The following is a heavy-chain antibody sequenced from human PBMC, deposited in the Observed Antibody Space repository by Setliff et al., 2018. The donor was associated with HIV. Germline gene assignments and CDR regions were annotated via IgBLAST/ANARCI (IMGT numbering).Heavy chain of an antibody. Sequence: GESLKISCAASGFTFSFYGMHWVRQAPGRGLEWVAFTPNDGSYKNYADSVKGRFTISRDDAENSPSLQMDSLRVDDTAVYYCASGLCSGGNCYFVNWGQGTLVTVSS. CDR1: GFTFSFYG. CDR2: TPNDGSYK. J-gene: IGHJ4*02. D-gene: IGHD2-15*01. CDR3: ASGLCSGGNCYFVN. V-gene: IGHV3-30*02.